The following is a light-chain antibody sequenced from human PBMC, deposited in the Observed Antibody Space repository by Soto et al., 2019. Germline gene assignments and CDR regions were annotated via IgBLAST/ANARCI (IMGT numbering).Light chain of an antibody. CDR2: EGS. CDR1: SSDVGTYNL. Sequence: QSALTQPASVSGSPGQSITISCTGTSSDVGTYNLVSWYQHHPGKAPKLMIYEGSKRPSGVSNRFSGSKSGHTASLTISGLQAEDEAYYYCCSYAGSSTYVFVTGTKVTVL. J-gene: IGLJ1*01. V-gene: IGLV2-23*01. CDR3: CSYAGSSTYV.